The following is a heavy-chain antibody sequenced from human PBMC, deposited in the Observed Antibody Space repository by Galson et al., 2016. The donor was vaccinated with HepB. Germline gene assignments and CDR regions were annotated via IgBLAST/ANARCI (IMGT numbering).Heavy chain of an antibody. V-gene: IGHV2-70*18. CDR3: ARLRDTATESFRRGMEFYFYYGMDV. Sequence: PALVKPTQTLTLTCTFSGFSLSDTEMCVTWVRQAPGKAPEWLALIDWDDEKFYSPSLETRLSISKGTSKNQVVLTITDLDPADTATYYCARLRDTATESFRRGMEFYFYYGMDVWGHGTTVTVSS. D-gene: IGHD5-18*01. CDR2: IDWDDEK. CDR1: GFSLSDTEMC. J-gene: IGHJ6*02.